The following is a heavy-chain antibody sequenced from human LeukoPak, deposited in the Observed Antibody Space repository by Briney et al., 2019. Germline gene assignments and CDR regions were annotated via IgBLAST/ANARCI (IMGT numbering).Heavy chain of an antibody. D-gene: IGHD2-2*01. Sequence: ASVKVSCKASGYTFTSYYMHWVRQTPGQGLEWMGIINPSGGSTSYAQKFQGRVTMIRDTSTSTVYMELSSLRSEDTAVYYCASQDPKVVPARENYYYYYGMDVWGQGTTVTVSS. V-gene: IGHV1-46*01. CDR1: GYTFTSYY. J-gene: IGHJ6*02. CDR3: ASQDPKVVPARENYYYYYGMDV. CDR2: INPSGGST.